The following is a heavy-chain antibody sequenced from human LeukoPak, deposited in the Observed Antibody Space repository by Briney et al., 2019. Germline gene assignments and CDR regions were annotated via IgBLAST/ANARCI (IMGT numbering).Heavy chain of an antibody. J-gene: IGHJ4*02. CDR1: GFTFSSYW. CDR2: IKQDGSEK. D-gene: IGHD1-1*01. V-gene: IGHV3-7*01. CDR3: ARDNDVGYFDY. Sequence: GRSLRLSCAASGFTFSSYWMSWVRQAPGKGLEWVANIKQDGSEKYYVDSVKGRFTISRDNAKNSLYLQMNSLRAEDTAVYYCARDNDVGYFDYWGQGTLVTVSS.